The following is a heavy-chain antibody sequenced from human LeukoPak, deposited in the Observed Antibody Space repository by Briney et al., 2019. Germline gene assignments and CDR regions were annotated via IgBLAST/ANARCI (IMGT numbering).Heavy chain of an antibody. CDR3: ARELGTGYSYGPFDY. Sequence: PGGSLRLSCAASGFTFSSYEMNWVRQAPGKGLEWVSYISSSGSTIYYADSVKGRFTISRDNAKNSLYLQMNSLRAEDTAVYYCARELGTGYSYGPFDYWGQGTLVTVSS. CDR2: ISSSGSTI. CDR1: GFTFSSYE. J-gene: IGHJ4*02. D-gene: IGHD5-18*01. V-gene: IGHV3-48*03.